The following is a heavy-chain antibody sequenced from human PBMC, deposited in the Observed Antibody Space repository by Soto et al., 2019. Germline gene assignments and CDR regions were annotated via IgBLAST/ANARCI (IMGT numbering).Heavy chain of an antibody. CDR3: ARGIGNSYGPNYSYYGMDV. CDR1: GFTFSDYY. CDR2: ISSSSSYT. Sequence: GGSLRLSCAASGFTFSDYYMSWIRQAPGKGLEWVSYISSSSSYTNYADSVKGRFTISRDNAKNSLYLQMNSPRAEDTAVYYCARGIGNSYGPNYSYYGMDVWGQGTTVTVSS. V-gene: IGHV3-11*06. D-gene: IGHD5-18*01. J-gene: IGHJ6*02.